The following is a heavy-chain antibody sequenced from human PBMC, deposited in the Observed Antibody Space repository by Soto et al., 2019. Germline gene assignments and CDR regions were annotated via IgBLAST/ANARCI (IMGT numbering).Heavy chain of an antibody. CDR2: ISSAGDSS. CDR1: GFTFSSYE. Sequence: GGSLRLSCAASGFTFSSYEMNWVRQAPGKTLEWVSYISSAGDSSYYADSVKSRFTISRDNAKNSLYLQMNSLRVEDTAVYYCARVYCSTTTCHVQAFDSWGQRTLVTVSS. CDR3: ARVYCSTTTCHVQAFDS. V-gene: IGHV3-48*03. D-gene: IGHD2-2*01. J-gene: IGHJ4*02.